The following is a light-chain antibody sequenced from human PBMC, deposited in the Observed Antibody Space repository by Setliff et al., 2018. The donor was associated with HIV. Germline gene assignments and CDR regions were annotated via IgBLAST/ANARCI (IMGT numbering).Light chain of an antibody. Sequence: ALTQPASVSGYPGQSITISCTGTSSDVGSYNLVSWYQQHPGKAPKLMIYEVIKRPSGVSNRFSGSKSGNTASLTISGLQAEDEADYYCCSYAGSSTYVFGTGTKVTVL. V-gene: IGLV2-23*02. CDR2: EVI. J-gene: IGLJ1*01. CDR3: CSYAGSSTYV. CDR1: SSDVGSYNL.